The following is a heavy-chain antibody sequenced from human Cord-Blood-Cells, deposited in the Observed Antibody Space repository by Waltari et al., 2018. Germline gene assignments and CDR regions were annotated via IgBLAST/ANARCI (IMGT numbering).Heavy chain of an antibody. Sequence: QVQLVQSGAEVKKPGASVKVSCKASGYTFTSYGISWVRQAPGQGLECMGWISAYNGNTNYAQKLQGRVTMTTDTSTSTAYMELRSLRSDDTAVYYCARVPGGGSSWYYYYYGMDVWGQGTTVTVSS. CDR1: GYTFTSYG. D-gene: IGHD6-13*01. CDR2: ISAYNGNT. J-gene: IGHJ6*02. CDR3: ARVPGGGSSWYYYYYGMDV. V-gene: IGHV1-18*01.